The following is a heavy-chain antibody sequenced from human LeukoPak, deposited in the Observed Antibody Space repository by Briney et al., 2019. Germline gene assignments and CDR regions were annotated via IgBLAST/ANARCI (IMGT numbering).Heavy chain of an antibody. V-gene: IGHV3-74*01. CDR2: INSDGSST. J-gene: IGHJ4*02. CDR3: ASYKLTPSGSYYGFDY. CDR1: GFTFSSYW. Sequence: GGSLRLSCAASGFTFSSYWMHWVRQAPGTGLGWFSRINSDGSSTRYAASLKGRFTISRDNAKNPLYLQMSSLRAEDTAVYYCASYKLTPSGSYYGFDYWGQGTLVTVSS. D-gene: IGHD1-26*01.